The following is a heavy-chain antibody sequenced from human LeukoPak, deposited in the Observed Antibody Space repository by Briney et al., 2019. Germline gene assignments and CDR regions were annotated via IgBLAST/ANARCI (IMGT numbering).Heavy chain of an antibody. CDR1: GGTFSSYT. CDR3: FLRFLEWLFPGW. V-gene: IGHV1-69*02. D-gene: IGHD3-3*01. CDR2: IIPILGIA. J-gene: IGHJ4*02. Sequence: SVKVSCKASGGTFSSYTISWVRQAPGQGLEWMGRIIPILGIANYAQKFQGRVTITADKSTSTAYMELSSLRSEDTAVYYCFLRFLEWLFPGWWGQGTLVTVSS.